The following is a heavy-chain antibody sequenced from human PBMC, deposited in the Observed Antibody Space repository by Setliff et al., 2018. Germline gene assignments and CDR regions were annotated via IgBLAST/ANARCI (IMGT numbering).Heavy chain of an antibody. Sequence: PSETLSLTCAVYGGSFSGYYWSWIRQPPGKGLEWIGEINHSGSTNYNPSLKSRVTISVDTSKNQFSLKLSSVTAADTAVYYCARERVLRFLRGFDYWGQGTLVTVSS. V-gene: IGHV4-34*01. D-gene: IGHD3-3*01. J-gene: IGHJ4*02. CDR2: INHSGST. CDR1: GGSFSGYY. CDR3: ARERVLRFLRGFDY.